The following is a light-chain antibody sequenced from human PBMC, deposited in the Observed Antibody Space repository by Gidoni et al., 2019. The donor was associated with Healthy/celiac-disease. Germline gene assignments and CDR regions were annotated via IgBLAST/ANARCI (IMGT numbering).Light chain of an antibody. V-gene: IGKV1-39*01. CDR2: AAS. CDR3: QQSYSTPT. CDR1: QSISSY. Sequence: DSQMTQSPSSLSASVGDRVTITCRASQSISSYLNWYQQKPGKAPKLLIYAASSLQSGVPSRFSGSGSGTDFTLTISRLQPEAFATYYCQQSYSTPTFGPGTKVDIK. J-gene: IGKJ3*01.